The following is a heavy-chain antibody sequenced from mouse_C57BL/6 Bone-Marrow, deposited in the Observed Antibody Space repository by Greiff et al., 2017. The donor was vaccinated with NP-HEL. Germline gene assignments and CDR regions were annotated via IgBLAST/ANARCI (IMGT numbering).Heavy chain of an antibody. CDR2: IYPRSGNN. CDR3: ARLFLDSSRFAY. V-gene: IGHV1-81*01. Sequence: VQLQQSGAELARPGASVKLSCKASGYTFTSYGISWVKQRTGQGLEWIGEIYPRSGNNYYNEKFKGKATLTADKSSSTAYMELRSLTSEDSAVYFCARLFLDSSRFAYWGQGTLVTVSA. CDR1: GYTFTSYG. J-gene: IGHJ3*01. D-gene: IGHD3-2*01.